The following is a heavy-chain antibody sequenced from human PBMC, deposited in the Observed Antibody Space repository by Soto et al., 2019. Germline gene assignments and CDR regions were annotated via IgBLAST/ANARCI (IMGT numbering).Heavy chain of an antibody. Sequence: SETLSLTCTVSGGSISSSSYYWGWIRQPPGKGLEWIGSIYYSGSTYYNPSLKRRATISVDTTKNQFSLKLSPVTAADTAVYYSARHLYERGSWLRRYYYYYYGMDVWGQGTTVTVS. V-gene: IGHV4-39*01. D-gene: IGHD6-13*01. CDR2: IYYSGST. J-gene: IGHJ6*02. CDR3: ARHLYERGSWLRRYYYYYYGMDV. CDR1: GGSISSSSYY.